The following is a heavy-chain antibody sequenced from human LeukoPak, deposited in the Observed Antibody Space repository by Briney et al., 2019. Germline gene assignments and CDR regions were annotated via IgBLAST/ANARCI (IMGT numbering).Heavy chain of an antibody. D-gene: IGHD5-12*01. J-gene: IGHJ5*02. CDR1: GGSVNSDRYY. Sequence: SETLSLTCTVSGGSVNSDRYYWGWIRQPPGKGLEWIGSIFYSGSTYHNPSLKSRATMSVDTSRNQFSLKVTSVTAADTAVYYCARDFTYSGFDLDPWGQGTLVTVSS. CDR3: ARDFTYSGFDLDP. CDR2: IFYSGST. V-gene: IGHV4-39*07.